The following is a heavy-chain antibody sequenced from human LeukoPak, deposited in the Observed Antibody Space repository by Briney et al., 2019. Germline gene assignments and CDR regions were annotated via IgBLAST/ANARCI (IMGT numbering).Heavy chain of an antibody. CDR1: GDISADSG. V-gene: IGHV3-20*04. CDR3: VRLGRDGYTYGAAY. J-gene: IGHJ1*01. D-gene: IGHD5-24*01. Sequence: PGGCLRHSCAGPGDISADSGTWWGRPAPERGVGSVAHIYWNGGSTGYAASVRGGCTISRDNAKKALYRERSSLRVEDTASYYWVRLGRDGYTYGAAYWGQGALVTVSS. CDR2: IYWNGGST.